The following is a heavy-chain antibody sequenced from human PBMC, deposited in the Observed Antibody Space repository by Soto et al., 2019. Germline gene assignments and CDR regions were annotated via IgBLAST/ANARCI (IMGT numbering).Heavy chain of an antibody. D-gene: IGHD1-7*01. Sequence: ETLSLTCAVSGGSIRSTTYYLGWIRKPPGKGLEWIATMYYNGRTNYNKSINGRVNISADMYKNNSSLKLSPVTAADTAVYYCATHNWDLDPWGQGTLVTVSS. V-gene: IGHV4-39*02. CDR2: MYYNGRT. CDR3: ATHNWDLDP. CDR1: GGSIRSTTYY. J-gene: IGHJ1*01.